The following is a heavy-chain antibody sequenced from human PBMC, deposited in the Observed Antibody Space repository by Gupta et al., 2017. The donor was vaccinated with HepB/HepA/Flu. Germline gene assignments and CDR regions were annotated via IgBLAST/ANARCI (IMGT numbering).Heavy chain of an antibody. D-gene: IGHD2-15*01. Sequence: QVQLQQWGAGLLKPSETLSLTCAVYGGSFSGYYWSWIRQPPGKGLEWIGEINHSGSTNYNPSLKSRVTISVDTSKNQFSLKLSSVTAADTAVYYCARERGYCSGGSCYDFDYWGQGTLVTVSS. CDR1: GGSFSGYY. V-gene: IGHV4-34*01. CDR2: INHSGST. J-gene: IGHJ4*02. CDR3: ARERGYCSGGSCYDFDY.